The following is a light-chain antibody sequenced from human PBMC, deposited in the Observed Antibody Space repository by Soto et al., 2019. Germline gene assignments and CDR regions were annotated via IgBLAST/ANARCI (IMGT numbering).Light chain of an antibody. CDR2: DAS. Sequence: ETVVTQSPATMSLSPGERATLSGRASQSVSRFLAWYQQKPGQAPRLLIYDASNRATGIPARFSGSGSGTDFTLTISSLEPEDFAVYYCQQRGNWPPITFGQGTRLDIK. CDR3: QQRGNWPPIT. J-gene: IGKJ5*01. V-gene: IGKV3-11*01. CDR1: QSVSRF.